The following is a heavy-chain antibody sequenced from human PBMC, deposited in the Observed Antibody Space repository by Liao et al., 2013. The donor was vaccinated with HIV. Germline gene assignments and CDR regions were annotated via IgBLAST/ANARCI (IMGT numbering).Heavy chain of an antibody. CDR1: GGSISSSSHY. CDR2: CIIVGAA. D-gene: IGHD6-25*01. CDR3: ARDLQRRDAFDI. V-gene: IGHV4-39*07. Sequence: QLQLQESGPGLVKPSETLSLTCTVSGGSISSSSHYWGWIRQPPGKGWSGLGVCIIVGAATDNPSLKSRVTMSVDTSKNQFSLKLSSVTAADTAVYYCARDLQRRDAFDIWAKGQWSPSLQ. J-gene: IGHJ3*02.